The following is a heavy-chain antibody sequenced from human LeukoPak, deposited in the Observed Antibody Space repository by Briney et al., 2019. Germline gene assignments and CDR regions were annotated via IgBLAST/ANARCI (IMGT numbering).Heavy chain of an antibody. CDR2: IIPIFGTA. Sequence: GASVTVSCKASGGTFISYAISWVRQAPGQGLEWMGGIIPIFGTANYAQKFQGRVTITADESTSTAYMELSSLRSEDTAVYYCARTLVIPNWFDPWGQGTLVTVSS. V-gene: IGHV1-69*01. CDR1: GGTFISYA. J-gene: IGHJ5*02. CDR3: ARTLVIPNWFDP. D-gene: IGHD3-9*01.